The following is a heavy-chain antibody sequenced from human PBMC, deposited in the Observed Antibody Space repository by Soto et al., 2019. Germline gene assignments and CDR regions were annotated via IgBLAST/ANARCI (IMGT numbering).Heavy chain of an antibody. CDR1: GFIFRTTW. CDR3: STGSPFSGSGVKY. CDR2: IKSKSAGETT. D-gene: IGHD1-26*01. V-gene: IGHV3-15*05. Sequence: EVQLVESGGGLVQPGGSLRLSCAASGFIFRTTWMAWVRQAPGKGLDWVGRIKSKSAGETTDYADPVKGRFTISRDDSKDTLHLHLASLETGDTAVYYSSTGSPFSGSGVKYWGQGTLVSVSS. J-gene: IGHJ4*02.